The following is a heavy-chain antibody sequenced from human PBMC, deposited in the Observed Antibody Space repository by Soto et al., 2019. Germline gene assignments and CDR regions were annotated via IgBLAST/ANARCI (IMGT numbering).Heavy chain of an antibody. J-gene: IGHJ6*02. CDR3: AKEGPITIFGVVFSYYGMDV. V-gene: IGHV3-30-3*01. CDR2: ISYDGSNK. D-gene: IGHD3-3*01. Sequence: QVQLVESGGGVVQPGRSLRLSCAASGFTFSSYAMHWVRQAPGKGLEWVAVISYDGSNKYYADSVKGRFTISRDNSKNTLYLQMNSLRAEDTAVYYCAKEGPITIFGVVFSYYGMDVWGQGTTVTVSS. CDR1: GFTFSSYA.